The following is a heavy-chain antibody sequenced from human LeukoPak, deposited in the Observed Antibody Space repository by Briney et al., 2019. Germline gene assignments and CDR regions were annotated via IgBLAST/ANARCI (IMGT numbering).Heavy chain of an antibody. CDR3: ARDCGGDCWFDY. CDR2: ISYDGSNK. J-gene: IGHJ4*02. Sequence: GGSLRLSCAASGFTFNSYAMHWVRQAPGKGLEWVAVISYDGSNKYYADSVKGRFTISRDNSKNTLYLQMNSLRAEDTAVYYCARDCGGDCWFDYWGQGTLVTVSS. V-gene: IGHV3-30-3*01. D-gene: IGHD2-21*02. CDR1: GFTFNSYA.